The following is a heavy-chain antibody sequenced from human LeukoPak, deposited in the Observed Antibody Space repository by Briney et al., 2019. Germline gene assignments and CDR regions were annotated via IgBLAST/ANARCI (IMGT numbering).Heavy chain of an antibody. CDR2: ISGSGGST. CDR3: AKDSGYCSSTSCYSGDY. Sequence: GGSLRLSCAASGFTFSSYAMSWVRQAPGKGLEWVSAISGSGGSTYYADSVKGRFTISRDNSKNTLYLQMNSLRAEDTAVYYCAKDSGYCSSTSCYSGDYWGRGTLVTVSS. CDR1: GFTFSSYA. D-gene: IGHD2-2*01. J-gene: IGHJ4*02. V-gene: IGHV3-23*01.